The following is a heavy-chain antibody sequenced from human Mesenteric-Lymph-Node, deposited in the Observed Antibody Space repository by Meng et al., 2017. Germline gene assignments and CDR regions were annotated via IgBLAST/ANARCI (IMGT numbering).Heavy chain of an antibody. D-gene: IGHD2-21*02. CDR1: GFTFSNYA. CDR2: ISDSGGST. J-gene: IGHJ4*02. V-gene: IGHV3-23*01. Sequence: GESLKISCAASGFTFSNYAMSWVRQAPGKGLEWVSTISDSGGSTFDADSVKGRFTISRDNAKNSLYLQMNSLRAEDTAVYYCARETHIVVVTAYSYFDYWGQGTLVTVSS. CDR3: ARETHIVVVTAYSYFDY.